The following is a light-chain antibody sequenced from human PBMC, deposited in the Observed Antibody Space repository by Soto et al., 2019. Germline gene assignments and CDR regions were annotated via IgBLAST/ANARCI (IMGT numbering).Light chain of an antibody. V-gene: IGKV1-12*01. Sequence: DIQMTQSPSSVSASVGDTVTITCRASHYIDSWLAWYQQKPGKAPKLLIYDSSRLRSGVPSTFSGSRSGTDFTLTITDLQPEDFATYYCQQAYSFPITFGPRTRLEIK. J-gene: IGKJ5*01. CDR3: QQAYSFPIT. CDR2: DSS. CDR1: HYIDSW.